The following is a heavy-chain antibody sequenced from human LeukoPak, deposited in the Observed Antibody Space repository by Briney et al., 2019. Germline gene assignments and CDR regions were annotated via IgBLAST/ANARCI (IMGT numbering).Heavy chain of an antibody. D-gene: IGHD2-15*01. CDR1: GFTFSSYS. J-gene: IGHJ4*02. CDR2: ISSGSSYI. V-gene: IGHV3-21*01. CDR3: ARGHCSGGNCYIDY. Sequence: GGSLRLSCAASGFTFSSYSMNWVRQAPGKGLEWVSSISSGSSYIYYADSVKGRVTISRDNAKNSLYLHMNSLRAEDTAVYYCARGHCSGGNCYIDYWGQGTLVTVSS.